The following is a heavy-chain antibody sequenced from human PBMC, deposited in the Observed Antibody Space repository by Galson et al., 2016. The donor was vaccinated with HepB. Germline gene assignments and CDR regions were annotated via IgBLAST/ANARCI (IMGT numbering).Heavy chain of an antibody. CDR2: VRDNGGT. J-gene: IGHJ5*02. D-gene: IGHD6-19*01. CDR3: ARDPHASGWAAYYFDA. CDR1: GFKFSRFA. Sequence: SLRLSCAASGFKFSRFAMSWVRQAPDKGPEWVSGVRDNGGTFYADSVKGRFTISRDNSKNTLYLQMNSLRAEDTAVYFCARDPHASGWAAYYFDAWGQGTLVTVSS. V-gene: IGHV3-23*01.